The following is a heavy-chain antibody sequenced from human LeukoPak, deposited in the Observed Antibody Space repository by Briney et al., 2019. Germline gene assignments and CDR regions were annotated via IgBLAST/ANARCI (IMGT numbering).Heavy chain of an antibody. CDR2: IKQDGSEK. Sequence: GGSLRLSCAASRFTFNSYWMSWVRQAPGKGLEWVANIKQDGSEKTFAGFVRGRFTISRDNARKSLDLQMNSLRAEDTAVYYCAGSGTWPGIIDIWGQGTMVTVSS. CDR3: AGSGTWPGIIDI. J-gene: IGHJ3*02. D-gene: IGHD1-1*01. CDR1: RFTFNSYW. V-gene: IGHV3-7*01.